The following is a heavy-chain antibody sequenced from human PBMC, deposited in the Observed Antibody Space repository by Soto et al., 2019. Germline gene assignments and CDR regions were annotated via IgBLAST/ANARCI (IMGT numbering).Heavy chain of an antibody. CDR2: IIPIFGTA. V-gene: IGHV1-69*13. D-gene: IGHD3-16*02. CDR3: ARDRGYYDYVWGSYRYRFFDY. CDR1: GGTFSSYA. Sequence: VKVSCKASGGTFSSYAISWVRQAPGQGLEWMGGIIPIFGTANYAQKFQGRVTITADESTSTAYMELSILRSEDTAVYYCARDRGYYDYVWGSYRYRFFDYWGQGTLVTVS. J-gene: IGHJ4*02.